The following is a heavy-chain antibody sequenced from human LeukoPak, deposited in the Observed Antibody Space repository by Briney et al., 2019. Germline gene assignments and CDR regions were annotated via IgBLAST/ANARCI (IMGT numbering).Heavy chain of an antibody. D-gene: IGHD5-18*01. Sequence: PGGSLRLSCAASGFTFSSYAMSWVRQAPGKGLEWVSLISGSGGSTYYADSVEGRFTISRDNSKNTLSLQINSLRAEDTAVFYCAKVRTGSGGYTYGVDYWGQGTLVTVSS. V-gene: IGHV3-23*01. CDR2: ISGSGGST. CDR3: AKVRTGSGGYTYGVDY. J-gene: IGHJ4*02. CDR1: GFTFSSYA.